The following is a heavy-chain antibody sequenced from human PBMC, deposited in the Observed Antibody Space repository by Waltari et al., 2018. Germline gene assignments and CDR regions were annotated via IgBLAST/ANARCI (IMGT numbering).Heavy chain of an antibody. D-gene: IGHD6-13*01. Sequence: QVQLVESGGGVVQPGGSLRLSCAASGFTFSSYGMHWVRQAPGKGLEWVALIRYDGSNKYYADSVKGRFTISRDNSKNTLYLQMNSLRAEDTAVYYCAKDLTLYSSPYYFDYWGQGTLVTVSS. CDR3: AKDLTLYSSPYYFDY. V-gene: IGHV3-30*02. J-gene: IGHJ4*02. CDR2: IRYDGSNK. CDR1: GFTFSSYG.